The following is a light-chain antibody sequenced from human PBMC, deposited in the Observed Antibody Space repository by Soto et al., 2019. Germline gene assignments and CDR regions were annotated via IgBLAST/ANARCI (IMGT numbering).Light chain of an antibody. J-gene: IGKJ1*01. CDR1: QSVSNN. V-gene: IGKV3-15*01. CDR2: GAS. Sequence: EIVMTQSPSALSVSPGETATLSCRASQSVSNNVAWYQQKPGQAPRLLILGASTRATGIPARFSGSGSGTEFTLTISSLQSEDFAVYYCQQYNNWPPRTFGQGTKVDI. CDR3: QQYNNWPPRT.